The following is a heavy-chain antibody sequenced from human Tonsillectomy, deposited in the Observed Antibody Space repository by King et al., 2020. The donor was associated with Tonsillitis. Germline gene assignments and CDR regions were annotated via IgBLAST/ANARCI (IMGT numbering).Heavy chain of an antibody. J-gene: IGHJ3*02. CDR1: GFTVSSNY. V-gene: IGHV3-66*01. CDR3: ARDRLSSDYKEAFDI. Sequence: VQLVGSGGGLVQPGGSLRLSCAASGFTVSSNYMSWVRQAPGKGLEWVSVIYSGTSTYYADSVKGRFTISRDISKNTLYLQMNSLRAEDTAVYYCARDRLSSDYKEAFDIWGQGTMVTVSS. CDR2: IYSGTST. D-gene: IGHD3-22*01.